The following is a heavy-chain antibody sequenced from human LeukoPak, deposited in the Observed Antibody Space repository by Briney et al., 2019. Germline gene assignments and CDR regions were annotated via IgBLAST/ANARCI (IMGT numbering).Heavy chain of an antibody. Sequence: GGSLRLSCAASGFTFSAYNMNWVRQAPGKGLEWVSCISSSSNYIYYAESVKGRFTISRDNARNSLYLQMNSLRAEDTAVYYCIRDLFDDYSLDYWGQGTLVTVSS. CDR1: GFTFSAYN. D-gene: IGHD3-16*01. V-gene: IGHV3-21*01. J-gene: IGHJ4*02. CDR3: IRDLFDDYSLDY. CDR2: ISSSSNYI.